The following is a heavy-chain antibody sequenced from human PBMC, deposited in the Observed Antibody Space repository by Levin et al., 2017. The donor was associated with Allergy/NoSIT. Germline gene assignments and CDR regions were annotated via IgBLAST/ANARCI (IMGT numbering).Heavy chain of an antibody. Sequence: SETLSLTCTVSGGSVNSLNWWTWVRQPPGQGLAWIGEIYHRGNTNYNSSLKSRVTMSMDKSKNQFSMKLDSVTAADTAIYYCTAKFGDFRNWFDPWGQGTLVTVSS. CDR3: TAKFGDFRNWFDP. CDR2: IYHRGNT. D-gene: IGHD4-17*01. J-gene: IGHJ5*02. V-gene: IGHV4-4*02. CDR1: GGSVNSLNW.